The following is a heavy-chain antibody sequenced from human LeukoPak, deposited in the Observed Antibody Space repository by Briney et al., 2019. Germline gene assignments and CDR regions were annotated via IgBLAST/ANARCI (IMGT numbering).Heavy chain of an antibody. J-gene: IGHJ4*02. CDR1: GFTFSSYG. CDR2: IWYDGSNK. V-gene: IGHV3-33*06. Sequence: GRSLRLSCAASGFTFSSYGMHWVRQAPGKGLEWVAVIWYDGSNKYYAGSVKGRFTISRDNSKNTLYLQMNSLRAEDTAVDYCAKDHGYSYGPFDYWGQGTLVTVSS. CDR3: AKDHGYSYGPFDY. D-gene: IGHD5-18*01.